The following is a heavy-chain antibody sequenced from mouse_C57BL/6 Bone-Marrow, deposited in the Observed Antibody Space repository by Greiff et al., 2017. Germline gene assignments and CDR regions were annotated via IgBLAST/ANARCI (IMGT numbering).Heavy chain of an antibody. J-gene: IGHJ4*01. CDR3: ARAGTGYAMDY. V-gene: IGHV1-85*01. CDR1: GYTFTSYD. D-gene: IGHD3-3*01. Sequence: QVQLQHSGPELVKPGASVKLSCKASGYTFTSYDINWVKQRPGQGLEWIGWIYPRDGSTKYNEKFKGKATLTVDTSSSTAYMELHSLTSEDSAVYFCARAGTGYAMDYWGQGTSVTVSS. CDR2: IYPRDGST.